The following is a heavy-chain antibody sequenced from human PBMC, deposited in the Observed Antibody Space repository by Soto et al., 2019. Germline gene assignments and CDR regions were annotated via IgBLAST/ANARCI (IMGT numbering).Heavy chain of an antibody. CDR1: GGSITSSYY. CDR3: ATIPATTMLTDY. D-gene: IGHD2-2*02. Sequence: PSETLSLTCTVSGGSITSSYYWGWIRQPPGKGLEWIGSIYYSGSTYYNPSLKSRVTISVDTSKNQFSLKLSSVTAADTAVYYCATIPATTMLTDYWGQGTVVTVSS. CDR2: IYYSGST. V-gene: IGHV4-39*01. J-gene: IGHJ4*02.